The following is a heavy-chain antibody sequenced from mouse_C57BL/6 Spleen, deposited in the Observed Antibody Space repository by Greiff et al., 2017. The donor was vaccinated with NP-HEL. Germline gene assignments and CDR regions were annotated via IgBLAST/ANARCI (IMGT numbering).Heavy chain of an antibody. V-gene: IGHV5-17*01. CDR2: ISSGSSTI. Sequence: EVQLQESGGGLVKPGGSLKLSCAASGFTFSDYGMHWVRQAPEKGLEWVAYISSGSSTIYYADTVKGRFTISRDNAKNTLFLQMTSLRSEDTAMYYCANSPYGNSFFAYWGQGTLVTVSA. J-gene: IGHJ3*01. CDR1: GFTFSDYG. D-gene: IGHD2-1*01. CDR3: ANSPYGNSFFAY.